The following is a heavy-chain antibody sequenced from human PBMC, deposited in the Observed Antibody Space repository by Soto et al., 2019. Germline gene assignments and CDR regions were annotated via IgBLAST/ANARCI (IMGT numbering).Heavy chain of an antibody. CDR1: GYTFTSYG. V-gene: IGHV1-18*01. J-gene: IGHJ6*02. Sequence: QVQLVQSGAEVKKPGASVKVSCKASGYTFTSYGISWVRQAPGQGLEWMGWISDYNGNTNYAQKLQGRVTMTTDTSTSTGYMELRSRRSDDTAVYYWARDGVDTATGYYYGMDVWGQGTTVTVSS. D-gene: IGHD5-18*01. CDR2: ISDYNGNT. CDR3: ARDGVDTATGYYYGMDV.